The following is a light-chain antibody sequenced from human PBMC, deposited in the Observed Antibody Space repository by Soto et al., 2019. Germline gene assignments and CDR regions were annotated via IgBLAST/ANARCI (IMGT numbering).Light chain of an antibody. J-gene: IGKJ2*01. Sequence: DIVMTQSPLSLPVTPGEPASISCRSSQSVLHSNGYNYLDWYLQKPGQSPQLLIYWGSNRASGVPDRFSGRGSGTDFTLQISRVEAEDVGVYYCIQALQTPPYTFGQGTKLEIK. CDR2: WGS. CDR3: IQALQTPPYT. V-gene: IGKV2-28*01. CDR1: QSVLHSNGYNY.